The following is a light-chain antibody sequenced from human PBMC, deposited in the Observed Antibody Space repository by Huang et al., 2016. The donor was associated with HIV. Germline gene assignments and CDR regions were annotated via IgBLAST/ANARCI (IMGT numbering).Light chain of an antibody. CDR2: GGS. J-gene: IGKJ1*01. V-gene: IGKV3-20*01. CDR3: QQYGTSPQT. CDR1: QSVSSSY. Sequence: EIVLTQSPGTLFLSPGERATLSCRASQSVSSSYLAWYQQKPGQAPRLVIHGGSSRATGIPDRFSGSGSGTDFTLTISRLEPEDFAVYYCQQYGTSPQTFGQGTKVEIK.